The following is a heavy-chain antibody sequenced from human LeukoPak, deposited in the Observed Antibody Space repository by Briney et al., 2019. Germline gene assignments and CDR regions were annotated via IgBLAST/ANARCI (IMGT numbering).Heavy chain of an antibody. CDR2: ISYDGSNK. J-gene: IGHJ5*02. CDR1: GFTFSSYA. CDR3: ARGELGYCSSTSCYTYNWFDP. Sequence: GGSLRLSCAASGFTFSSYAMHWVRQAQGKGLEWVAVISYDGSNKYYADSVKGRFTISRDNSKNTLYLQMNSLRAEDTAGYYCARGELGYCSSTSCYTYNWFDPWGQGTLVTVSS. D-gene: IGHD2-2*02. V-gene: IGHV3-30*04.